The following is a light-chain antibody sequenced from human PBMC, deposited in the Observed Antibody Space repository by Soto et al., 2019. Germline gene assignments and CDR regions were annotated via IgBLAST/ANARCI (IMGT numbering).Light chain of an antibody. J-gene: IGLJ1*01. CDR2: DVT. CDR1: SSDVGGFNY. V-gene: IGLV2-14*01. CDR3: NSYSRSGTLYV. Sequence: QSALTQPASVSGSPGQSITISCTGTSSDVGGFNYVSWYQQRPGEAPKLMIYDVTNRPSGISNRFSGSKSGSTASLTISGLQAEDEADYYCNSYSRSGTLYVFGTGTKVTVL.